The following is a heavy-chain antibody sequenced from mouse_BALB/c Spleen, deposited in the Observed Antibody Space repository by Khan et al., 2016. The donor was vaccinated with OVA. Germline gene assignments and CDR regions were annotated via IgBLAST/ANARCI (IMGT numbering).Heavy chain of an antibody. Sequence: QVQLQQPGPGLVQPSQSLSITCTVSGFSLITYGVHWVRQSPGKGLEWLGVIWSDGSTDYNAAFISRLSITKDNSKSQVFFKMNSLQADDTAIYFFARNSYRYDFNYWGPGTLVTVSS. CDR3: ARNSYRYDFNY. J-gene: IGHJ3*01. CDR1: GFSLITYG. D-gene: IGHD2-14*01. CDR2: IWSDGST. V-gene: IGHV2-2*01.